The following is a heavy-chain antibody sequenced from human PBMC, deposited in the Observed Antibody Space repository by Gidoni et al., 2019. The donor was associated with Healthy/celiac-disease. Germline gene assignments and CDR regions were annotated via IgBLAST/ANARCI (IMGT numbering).Heavy chain of an antibody. Sequence: EVQLVESGGVVVQPGGSLRLSCAASGFTFDDYTMHWVRQAPGKGLEWVSLISWDCGSTYYADSVKGRFTISRDNSKNSLYLQMNSLRTEDTALYYCAKEGITHYYGMDVWGQGTTVTVSS. CDR3: AKEGITHYYGMDV. J-gene: IGHJ6*02. V-gene: IGHV3-43*01. CDR1: GFTFDDYT. D-gene: IGHD3-16*01. CDR2: ISWDCGST.